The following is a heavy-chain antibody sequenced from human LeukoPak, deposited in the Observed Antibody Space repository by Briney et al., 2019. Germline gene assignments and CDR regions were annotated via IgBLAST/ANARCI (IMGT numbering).Heavy chain of an antibody. D-gene: IGHD3-3*01. CDR2: IRSKAYGGTT. CDR3: TRAFWSGYYFDY. V-gene: IGHV3-49*04. CDR1: GFTFGDYA. J-gene: IGHJ4*02. Sequence: GGSLRLSCTASGFTFGDYAMSWVRQAPGKGLEWVGFIRSKAYGGTTEYAASVKGRFTISRDDSKSIAYLQMNSLKTEDTAVYYCTRAFWSGYYFDYWGQGTLVTVSS.